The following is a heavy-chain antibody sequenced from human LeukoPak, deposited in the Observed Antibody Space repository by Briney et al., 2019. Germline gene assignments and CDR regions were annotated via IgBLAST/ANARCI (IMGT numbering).Heavy chain of an antibody. CDR2: IIPIFGTA. Sequence: SVKVSCKASGGTFSSYAIIWVRQAPGQGLEWMGGIIPIFGTANNAQKFQGRVTITADESTSTAYMELSSLRSEDTAVYYCGSHEVTLSDYYYGMDVWGQGTTVTVSS. CDR1: GGTFSSYA. V-gene: IGHV1-69*13. CDR3: GSHEVTLSDYYYGMDV. J-gene: IGHJ6*02. D-gene: IGHD5-18*01.